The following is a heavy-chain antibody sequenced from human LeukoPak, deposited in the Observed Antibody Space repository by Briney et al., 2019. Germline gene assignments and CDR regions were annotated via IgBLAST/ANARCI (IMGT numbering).Heavy chain of an antibody. Sequence: ASVKVSCKASGYTFTSYDINWVRPATGQGLEWMGWMNPNSGNTGYAQKFQGRVTITRNTSISTAYMELSSLRSEDTAVYYCARLIAAAGTVNWFDPWGQGTLVTVSS. D-gene: IGHD6-13*01. CDR3: ARLIAAAGTVNWFDP. CDR2: MNPNSGNT. V-gene: IGHV1-8*03. J-gene: IGHJ5*02. CDR1: GYTFTSYD.